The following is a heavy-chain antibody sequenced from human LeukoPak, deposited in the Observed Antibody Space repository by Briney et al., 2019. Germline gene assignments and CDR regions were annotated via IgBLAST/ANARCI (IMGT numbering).Heavy chain of an antibody. CDR3: AREQTLYDYVWGSYRLHAFDI. J-gene: IGHJ3*02. CDR2: IKQDGSEK. V-gene: IGHV3-7*01. CDR1: GFTSSSYW. Sequence: PGGSLRLSCAASGFTSSSYWMSWVRQAPGKGLEWVANIKQDGSEKYYVDSVKGRFTISRDNAKNSLYLQMNSLRAEDTAVYYCAREQTLYDYVWGSYRLHAFDIWGQGTMVTVSS. D-gene: IGHD3-16*02.